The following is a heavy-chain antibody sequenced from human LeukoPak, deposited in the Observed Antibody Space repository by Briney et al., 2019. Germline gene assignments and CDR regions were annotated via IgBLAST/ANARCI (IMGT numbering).Heavy chain of an antibody. CDR2: ISYDGGNK. CDR3: AKRDRPCSGDCSAPYYFDY. Sequence: GSLRLSCAASGFTFRSYGMHWVRQAPGKGLEWVAVISYDGGNKYYADSVKGRFTISRDNSKNTLYLQMSSLRAEDTAVYYCAKRDRPCSGDCSAPYYFDYWGQGTLVTVSS. D-gene: IGHD2-21*02. V-gene: IGHV3-30*18. CDR1: GFTFRSYG. J-gene: IGHJ4*02.